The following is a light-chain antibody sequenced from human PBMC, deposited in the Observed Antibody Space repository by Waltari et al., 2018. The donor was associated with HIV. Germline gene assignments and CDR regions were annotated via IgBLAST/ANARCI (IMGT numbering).Light chain of an antibody. Sequence: DIVMTQSPDSMAVSLGERATTSCKSTQSVLYSSNNKNYLAWYQQKPGQPPKLLIYWASSRESGVPDRCSGSGSGTDFTLTISSLQAEDVAVYYCQQYYTTPYTFGQGTKLEI. J-gene: IGKJ2*01. V-gene: IGKV4-1*01. CDR2: WAS. CDR1: QSVLYSSNNKNY. CDR3: QQYYTTPYT.